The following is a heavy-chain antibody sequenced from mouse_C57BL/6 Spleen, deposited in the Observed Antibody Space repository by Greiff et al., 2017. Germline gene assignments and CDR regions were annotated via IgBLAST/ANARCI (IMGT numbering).Heavy chain of an antibody. Sequence: EVHVLQSGAGLVKPGASLKLSCAASGFTFSDYGMHWVRQTPEQGLEWVAYISTGSSTIYYADTVKGRFTISRDNAKNTLYLQMTSLRSEDTDMYYCARGFTMGSYWGQGTTLTVSS. CDR2: ISTGSSTI. CDR1: GFTFSDYG. CDR3: ARGFTMGSY. J-gene: IGHJ2*01. V-gene: IGHV5-17*01.